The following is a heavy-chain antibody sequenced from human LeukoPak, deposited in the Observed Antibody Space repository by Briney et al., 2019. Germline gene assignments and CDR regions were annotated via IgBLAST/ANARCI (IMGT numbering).Heavy chain of an antibody. D-gene: IGHD6-19*01. CDR2: IKQDGSEK. V-gene: IGHV3-7*01. CDR3: ARIAVAGRKGGADFDY. J-gene: IGHJ4*02. CDR1: GFAFSSYW. Sequence: GGSLRLSCAASGFAFSSYWMSWVRQAPGKGLEWVANIKQDGSEKYYVNSVKGRFIISRDNAKNSLYLQMNSLRAEDTAVYYCARIAVAGRKGGADFDYWGQGTLVTVSS.